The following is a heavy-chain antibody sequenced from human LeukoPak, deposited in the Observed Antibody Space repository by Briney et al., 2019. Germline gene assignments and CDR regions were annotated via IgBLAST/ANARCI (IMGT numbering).Heavy chain of an antibody. CDR1: GFTFSSFA. D-gene: IGHD3-22*01. Sequence: GGSLRLSCAASGFTFSSFAMQWVRQAPGKGLEWVAFISYDGTNIHYADSVKGRFTVSRDNSKNTLFLQMNSLRREDTAVYYCARDSSDFDYWGQGTLVTVSS. J-gene: IGHJ4*02. CDR3: ARDSSDFDY. CDR2: ISYDGTNI. V-gene: IGHV3-30-3*01.